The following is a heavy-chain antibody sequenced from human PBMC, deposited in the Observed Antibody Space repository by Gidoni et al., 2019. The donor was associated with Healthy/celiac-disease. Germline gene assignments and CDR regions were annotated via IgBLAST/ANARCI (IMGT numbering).Heavy chain of an antibody. CDR3: AKAHTLVGATRKENWFDP. CDR1: GFTFSSYA. D-gene: IGHD1-26*01. J-gene: IGHJ5*02. Sequence: EVQLLESGGGLVQPGGSLRLSCAASGFTFSSYAMSWVRQAPGTGLEWVSAISGSGGSTYYADSVKGRFTISRDNSKNTLYLQMNSLRAEDTAVYYCAKAHTLVGATRKENWFDPWGQGTLVTVSS. V-gene: IGHV3-23*01. CDR2: ISGSGGST.